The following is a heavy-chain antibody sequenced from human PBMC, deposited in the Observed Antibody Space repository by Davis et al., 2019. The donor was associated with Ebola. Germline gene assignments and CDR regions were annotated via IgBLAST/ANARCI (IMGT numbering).Heavy chain of an antibody. CDR2: IYYSGST. Sequence: SETLSLTCTVSGGSISSSSYYWGWIRQPPGQGLEWIGSIYYSGSTYYNPSLKSRVTISVDTSKNQFSLKLSSVTAADTAVYYCARLGTTYDYWGQGTLVTVSS. CDR3: ARLGTTYDY. D-gene: IGHD1-1*01. J-gene: IGHJ4*02. CDR1: GGSISSSSYY. V-gene: IGHV4-39*01.